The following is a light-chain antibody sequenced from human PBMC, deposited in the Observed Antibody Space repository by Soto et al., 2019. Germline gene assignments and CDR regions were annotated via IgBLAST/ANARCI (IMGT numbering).Light chain of an antibody. CDR1: QSFGTNY. CDR3: QQTYSDIS. CDR2: ATS. Sequence: EIVLTQSPGTLSLSPGERVTLSCRASQSFGTNYLAWYLQKPGQAPGLLIYATSSRATGIPDRFSGSGSGTDFTLTISSLEPEDFASYHCQQTYSDISFGGGTKVDIK. J-gene: IGKJ4*01. V-gene: IGKV3-20*01.